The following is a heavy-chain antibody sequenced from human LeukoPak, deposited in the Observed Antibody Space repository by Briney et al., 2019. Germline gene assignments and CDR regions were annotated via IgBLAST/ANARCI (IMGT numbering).Heavy chain of an antibody. V-gene: IGHV1-46*01. J-gene: IGHJ4*02. CDR1: GYTFTSYY. Sequence: ASVKVSCKASGYTFTSYYMHWVRQAPGQGPEWMGIINPSGGSTNYAQKFQGRVTMTRDTSTSTAYMELRSLRSDDTAVYYCARDRDYGDPFDYWGQGTLVTVSS. D-gene: IGHD4-17*01. CDR2: INPSGGST. CDR3: ARDRDYGDPFDY.